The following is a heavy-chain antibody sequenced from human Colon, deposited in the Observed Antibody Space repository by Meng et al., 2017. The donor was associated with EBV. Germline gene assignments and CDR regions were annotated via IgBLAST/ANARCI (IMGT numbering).Heavy chain of an antibody. D-gene: IGHD3-9*01. CDR1: GGSFSGYV. CDR3: ARVPTTGYKDH. V-gene: IGHV4-34*01. J-gene: IGHJ4*02. CDR2: VSHPGSA. Sequence: QVPLQQLGAGLLKPSGTLSLTRTVNGGSFSGYVWSWVRQPPGKGMEWIGEVSHPGSANYNPSLKSRVTISVDASEKQFSLRLTSVTAADSAVYYCARVPTTGYKDHWGQGTLVTVSS.